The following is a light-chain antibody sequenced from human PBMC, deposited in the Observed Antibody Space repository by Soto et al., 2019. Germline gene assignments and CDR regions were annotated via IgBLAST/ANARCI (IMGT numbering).Light chain of an antibody. CDR3: QQYNNWPWT. CDR1: QSVSSN. V-gene: IGKV3-15*01. Sequence: EIVMTQSPATLSVSPGARAPLSCRARQSVSSNLAWYPQKPGQAPRLLIYGASTRATGIPARFSGSGSGTEFTLTISSLQSEDFAVYYCQQYNNWPWTFGQGTKVDIK. J-gene: IGKJ1*01. CDR2: GAS.